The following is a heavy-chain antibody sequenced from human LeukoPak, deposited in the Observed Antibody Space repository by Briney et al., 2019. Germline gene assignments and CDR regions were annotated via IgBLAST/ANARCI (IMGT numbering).Heavy chain of an antibody. Sequence: ASVKVSCKASGYTFTSYGISWVRQAPGQGLEWMGWISAYNGNTNYAQKLQGRVTMTTDTSTSTAYMELRSLRSDDTAVYYCAKLRYCSGGSCYSKDYWGQGTLVTVSS. CDR2: ISAYNGNT. V-gene: IGHV1-18*01. D-gene: IGHD2-15*01. CDR1: GYTFTSYG. J-gene: IGHJ4*02. CDR3: AKLRYCSGGSCYSKDY.